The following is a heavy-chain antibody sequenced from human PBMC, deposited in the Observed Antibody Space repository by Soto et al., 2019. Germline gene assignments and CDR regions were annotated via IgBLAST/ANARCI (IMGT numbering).Heavy chain of an antibody. Sequence: GESLKISCEASGFVFTNFWMHWVRHVPGKGLVWVARIDTSGHSTNYAESVKGRFTISRDNAKNTVSLQMNSLRVEDTGVYYCAKDSWYFDLWSQGSQVTVSS. CDR3: AKDSWYFDL. D-gene: IGHD6-13*01. J-gene: IGHJ4*02. V-gene: IGHV3-74*01. CDR2: IDTSGHST. CDR1: GFVFTNFW.